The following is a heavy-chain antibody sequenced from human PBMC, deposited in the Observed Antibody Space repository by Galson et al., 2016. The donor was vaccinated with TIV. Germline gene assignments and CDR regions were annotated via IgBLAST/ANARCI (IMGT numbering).Heavy chain of an antibody. CDR3: ARRHQWLGASFDI. V-gene: IGHV4-39*01. J-gene: IGHJ3*02. Sequence: ETLSLTCTVSGGSIGISRNYWVWIRQNPEKGLEWIGTIFYSGSTWHNQSLKSRFTISIDMAKRQFSLSLSSATAADTALYYCARRHQWLGASFDIWGQGKMVTVSS. CDR1: GGSIGISRNY. D-gene: IGHD6-19*01. CDR2: IFYSGST.